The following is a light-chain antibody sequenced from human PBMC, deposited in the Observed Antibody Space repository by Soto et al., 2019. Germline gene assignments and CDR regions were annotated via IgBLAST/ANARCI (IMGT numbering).Light chain of an antibody. V-gene: IGKV1-5*01. J-gene: IGKJ1*01. CDR2: YAS. CDR1: QSMFNW. Sequence: DIQMTQSPSTLSASVGARITIAFRASQSMFNWLAWYQQKPGKAPKLLIYYASSLASGVPTRFSGSGSGTEYTLTISSLQPVDFATYYCQQYNRSPWTFDQGTKVEIK. CDR3: QQYNRSPWT.